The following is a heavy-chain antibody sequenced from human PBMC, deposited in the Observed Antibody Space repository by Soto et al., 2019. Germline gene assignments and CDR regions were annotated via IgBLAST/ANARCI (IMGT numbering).Heavy chain of an antibody. CDR1: GYTLTELS. CDR3: ATDLWLDHFNWFDP. V-gene: IGHV1-24*01. D-gene: IGHD5-18*01. J-gene: IGHJ5*02. CDR2: FDPEDGET. Sequence: ASVKVSCKVSGYTLTELSMHWVRQAPGKGLEWMGGFDPEDGETIYAQKFQGRVTMTEDTSTDTAYMELSSLRSEDTAVYYCATDLWLDHFNWFDPWGQGTLVTVPS.